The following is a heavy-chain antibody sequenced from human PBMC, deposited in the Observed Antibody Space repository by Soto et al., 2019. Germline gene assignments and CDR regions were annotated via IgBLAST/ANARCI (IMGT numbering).Heavy chain of an antibody. V-gene: IGHV4-31*03. CDR2: IYYSGST. CDR3: ARDSPQFHWFDP. CDR1: GGSISSGGYY. Sequence: PSETLSLTCTVSGGSISSGGYYWSWIRQHPGKGLEWIGYIYYSGSTYYNPSLKSRVTISVDTSKNQFSLKLSSVTAADTAVYYCARDSPQFHWFDPWGQGTLVTVSS. J-gene: IGHJ5*02.